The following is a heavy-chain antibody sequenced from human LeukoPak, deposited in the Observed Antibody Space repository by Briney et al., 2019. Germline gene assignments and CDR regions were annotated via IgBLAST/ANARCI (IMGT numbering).Heavy chain of an antibody. J-gene: IGHJ4*02. D-gene: IGHD6-13*01. V-gene: IGHV3-30-3*01. CDR2: ISYDGSNK. CDR3: AREQLIKSYSFDY. Sequence: GRSLRLSCAASGFTFSSYAMHWVRQAPGKGLEWVAVISYDGSNKYYADSVKGRFTISRDNSKNTPYLQMNSLRAEDTAVYYCAREQLIKSYSFDYWGQGTLVTVSS. CDR1: GFTFSSYA.